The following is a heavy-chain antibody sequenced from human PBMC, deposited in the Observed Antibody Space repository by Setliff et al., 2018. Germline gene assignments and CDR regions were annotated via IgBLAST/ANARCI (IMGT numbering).Heavy chain of an antibody. D-gene: IGHD3-10*01. Sequence: PSETLSLTCAVYGGSFSGYYWSWIRQPPGEGLENIGEIDHSGTTSYNPSLKSRVTISVDTSKNQFSLKLNSLTAADTAVYYCARIKWFGETDCFDSWGQGTLVTVSS. CDR2: IDHSGTT. CDR3: ARIKWFGETDCFDS. V-gene: IGHV4-34*01. J-gene: IGHJ5*01. CDR1: GGSFSGYY.